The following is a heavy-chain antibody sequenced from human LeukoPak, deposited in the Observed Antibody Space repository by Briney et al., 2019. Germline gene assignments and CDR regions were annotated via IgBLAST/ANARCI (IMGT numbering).Heavy chain of an antibody. V-gene: IGHV1-69*01. Sequence: GASVKVSCKASGGTFSSYAISWVRQAPGRGLEWMGGIIPIFGTANYAQKFQGRVTITADESTSTAYMELSSLRSEDTAVYYCARAHSTVGALDYWGQGTLVTVSS. J-gene: IGHJ4*02. CDR2: IIPIFGTA. CDR1: GGTFSSYA. CDR3: ARAHSTVGALDY. D-gene: IGHD1-26*01.